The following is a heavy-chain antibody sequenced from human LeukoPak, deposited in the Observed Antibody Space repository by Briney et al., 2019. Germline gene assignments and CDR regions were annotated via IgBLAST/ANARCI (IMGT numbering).Heavy chain of an antibody. J-gene: IGHJ4*02. V-gene: IGHV4-39*01. Sequence: PSETLSLTCTVSGGSISSTSSYWGWIRQPPGKGLEWIGSIYYSGSTYYNPSLKSRVTISVDTSTNQFSLKLSSVTAADTAVYYCVVVITTHQFDYWGQGTLVTVSS. CDR1: GGSISSTSSY. CDR3: VVVITTHQFDY. D-gene: IGHD3-22*01. CDR2: IYYSGST.